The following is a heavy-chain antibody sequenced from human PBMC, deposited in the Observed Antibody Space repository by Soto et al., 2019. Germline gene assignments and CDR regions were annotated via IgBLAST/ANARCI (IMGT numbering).Heavy chain of an antibody. D-gene: IGHD3-10*02. J-gene: IGHJ3*01. CDR2: IYWDDDE. V-gene: IGHV2-5*02. CDR3: AHVRGDLNDAFDV. CDR1: GFSLSTSGVG. Sequence: QITLKESGPTLVKPTQTLTLTCTFSGFSLSTSGVGVGWIRQPPAKALEWLALIYWDDDERYNPSLKSRLTITKDASKNRGFLTLTNVDPVDTATYFWAHVRGDLNDAFDVWGQGTMVTVSS.